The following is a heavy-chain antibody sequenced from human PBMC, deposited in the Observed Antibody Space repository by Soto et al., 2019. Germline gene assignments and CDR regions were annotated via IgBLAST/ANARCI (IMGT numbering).Heavy chain of an antibody. V-gene: IGHV1-2*04. CDR3: ARQAIVGANYFYY. CDR1: GYTFTGYY. CDR2: INPNSGGT. J-gene: IGHJ4*02. Sequence: ASVKVSCKASGYTFTGYYMHWVRQAPGQGLEWMGWINPNSGGTNYAQKFQGWVTMTRDTSINTAYMELSRLRSDDTAVYYCARQAIVGANYFYYWGQGTLVTVSS. D-gene: IGHD1-26*01.